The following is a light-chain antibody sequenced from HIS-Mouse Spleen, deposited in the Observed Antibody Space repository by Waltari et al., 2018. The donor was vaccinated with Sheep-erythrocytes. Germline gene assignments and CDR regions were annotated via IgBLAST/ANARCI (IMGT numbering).Light chain of an antibody. J-gene: IGLJ1*01. Sequence: QSALTQPRSASGSPGQSVTISCTGTSSDVGGYNYVSWYQQHPGKAPKLMLYDVSKRPSGVPDRFSGSKSGNTASLTISGLQAEDEADYYCCSYAGSYNHVFATGTKVTVL. CDR3: CSYAGSYNHV. CDR2: DVS. CDR1: SSDVGGYNY. V-gene: IGLV2-11*01.